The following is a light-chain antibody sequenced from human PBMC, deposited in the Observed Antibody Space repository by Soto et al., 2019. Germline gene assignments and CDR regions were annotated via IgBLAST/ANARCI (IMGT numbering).Light chain of an antibody. J-gene: IGKJ5*01. CDR1: QSVSTK. V-gene: IGKV3D-15*01. CDR2: GAS. CDR3: QQYDDWPPIT. Sequence: ETVMTQSPATLSVSPGERATLSCRASQSVSTKLAWYQQKPGQAPRLLIYGASTRATGIPARFSGSGSGTEFTLTVSSLQSEDFAVYSCQQYDDWPPITFGQGTRLEMK.